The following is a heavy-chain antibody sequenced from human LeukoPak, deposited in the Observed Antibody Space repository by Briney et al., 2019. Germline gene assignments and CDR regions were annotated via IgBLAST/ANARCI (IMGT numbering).Heavy chain of an antibody. D-gene: IGHD6-19*01. J-gene: IGHJ2*01. Sequence: GGSLRLSCAASGFTFSSYGMHWVRQAPGKGLEWVAVIWYDGSNKYYADSVKGRFTISRDNSKNTLYLQMNSLRAEDTAVYYCARDASGIAVAGSDPDWYFDLWGRGTLVTVSS. CDR2: IWYDGSNK. CDR1: GFTFSSYG. CDR3: ARDASGIAVAGSDPDWYFDL. V-gene: IGHV3-33*01.